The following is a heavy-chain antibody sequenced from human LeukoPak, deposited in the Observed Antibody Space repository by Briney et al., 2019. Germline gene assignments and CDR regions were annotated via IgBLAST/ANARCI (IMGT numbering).Heavy chain of an antibody. CDR2: INHSGST. J-gene: IGHJ6*03. V-gene: IGHV4-34*01. Sequence: PSETLSLTCAVYGGSFSGYYWSWIRQPPGKGLEWIGEINHSGSTNYNPSLKSRVTISVDTSKNQFSLKLSSVTAADTAVYYCARGLGRRSVYYYYYMDVWGKGTTVTVSS. CDR3: ARGLGRRSVYYYYYMDV. D-gene: IGHD1-26*01. CDR1: GGSFSGYY.